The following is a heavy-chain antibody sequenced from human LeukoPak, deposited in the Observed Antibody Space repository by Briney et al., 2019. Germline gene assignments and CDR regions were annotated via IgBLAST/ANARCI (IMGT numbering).Heavy chain of an antibody. CDR2: INSDGGTT. CDR1: GFTFSSYW. J-gene: IGHJ4*02. D-gene: IGHD6-19*01. Sequence: GESLRLSCAASGFTFSSYWMHWVRQAPGKGLVWVSRINSDGGTTNYADYVKGRFTISRDNAKNTLYLQMNSLRAEDTAVYYCARGGIAMAGSMSLMDWGQGTLVTVSS. CDR3: ARGGIAMAGSMSLMD. V-gene: IGHV3-74*01.